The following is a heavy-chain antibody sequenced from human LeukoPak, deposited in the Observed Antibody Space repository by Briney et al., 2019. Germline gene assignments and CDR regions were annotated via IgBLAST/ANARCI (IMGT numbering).Heavy chain of an antibody. Sequence: PSETLSLTCTVSGGSISSSSYYWGWIRQPPGKGLEWIGSIYYSGSTHYNPSLKSRVTISVDTSKNQFSLKLSSVTAADTAVYYCARLWMHYYGSGSYYYFDYWGQGTLVTVSS. CDR2: IYYSGST. CDR3: ARLWMHYYGSGSYYYFDY. CDR1: GGSISSSSYY. J-gene: IGHJ4*02. V-gene: IGHV4-39*01. D-gene: IGHD3-10*01.